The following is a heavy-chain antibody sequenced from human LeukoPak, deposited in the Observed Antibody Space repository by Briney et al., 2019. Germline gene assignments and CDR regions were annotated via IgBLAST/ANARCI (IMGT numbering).Heavy chain of an antibody. V-gene: IGHV3-7*01. CDR1: TFTFSSYW. CDR2: INQDGSVK. CDR3: ARDPGSSSFDY. D-gene: IGHD6-13*01. Sequence: GGSLRLSCAASTFTFSSYWMSWVRQAPGEGLEFVANINQDGSVKNYVGSVKGRLTISRDNAKNSLYLQMNSLRADDTAVHYCARDPGSSSFDYWGQGTLVTVSS. J-gene: IGHJ4*02.